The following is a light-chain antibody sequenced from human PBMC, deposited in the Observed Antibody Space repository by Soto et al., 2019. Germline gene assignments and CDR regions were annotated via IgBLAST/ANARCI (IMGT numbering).Light chain of an antibody. J-gene: IGKJ4*01. CDR3: QQYNNWPRT. Sequence: EIVVTQSPATLSVSPGERATLSCRASQSVSSDLAWFQQKPGQAPNLLIYGASTRATGVPARFSGSGSGTEFTLTISSLQSEDFAVYYCQQYNNWPRTVGGGTKVEIK. CDR2: GAS. CDR1: QSVSSD. V-gene: IGKV3-15*01.